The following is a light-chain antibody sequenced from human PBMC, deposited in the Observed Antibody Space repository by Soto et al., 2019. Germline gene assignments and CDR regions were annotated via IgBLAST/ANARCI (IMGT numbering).Light chain of an antibody. CDR3: QQYGSSPGT. CDR2: GAS. CDR1: QSVSGSY. Sequence: EIVLTQSPGTLSLSPGERATLSCRASQSVSGSYLAWYQHIPGQAPRLLIYGASSRATGIPDRFSGSGSGTDFTLAISRLDPEDFAVYYCQQYGSSPGTFGQGTKLEI. J-gene: IGKJ2*01. V-gene: IGKV3-20*01.